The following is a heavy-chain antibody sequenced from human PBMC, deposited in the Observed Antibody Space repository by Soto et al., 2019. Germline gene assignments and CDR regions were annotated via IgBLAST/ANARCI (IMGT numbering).Heavy chain of an antibody. V-gene: IGHV4-30-2*01. CDR3: ARTDGTTTFGYFDY. J-gene: IGHJ4*02. Sequence: PSETLSLTCAVSGDSVSRDGYSWNWIRQPPGRGLEWLGHIHHNGGTYYNPSLKSRVTISVDTSRNQVSLKLTSVTAADTAVYYCARTDGTTTFGYFDYWGQGTLVTVS. CDR1: GDSVSRDGYS. D-gene: IGHD4-4*01. CDR2: IHHNGGT.